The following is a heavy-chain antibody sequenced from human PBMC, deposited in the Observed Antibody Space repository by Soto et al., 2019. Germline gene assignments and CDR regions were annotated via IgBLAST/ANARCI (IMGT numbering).Heavy chain of an antibody. V-gene: IGHV1-58*01. CDR3: AADYGDYSYYYYYYGMDV. CDR1: GFTFTSSA. CDR2: IVVGSGNT. D-gene: IGHD4-17*01. Sequence: GASVKVSCKASGFTFTSSAVQWVRQARGQRLEWIGWIVVGSGNTNYAQKFQERVTITRDMSTSTAXXXXXXXXXXDTAVYYCAADYGDYSYYYYYYGMDVWGQGTTVTVS. J-gene: IGHJ6*02.